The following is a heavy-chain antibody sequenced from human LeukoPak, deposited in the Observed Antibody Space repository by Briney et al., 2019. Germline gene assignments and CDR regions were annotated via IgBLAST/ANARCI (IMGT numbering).Heavy chain of an antibody. CDR1: GFTFSSYW. Sequence: PGGSLRLSCAASGFTFSSYWMHWVRQAPGKGLEWVSGIIGSGGNKYSADSVNGRFTVSRDNSKNSLYLQMSSLRADDTAVYYCARDHYDFWSGYYTGGWFDPWGQGTLVTVAS. D-gene: IGHD3-3*01. V-gene: IGHV3-23*01. CDR3: ARDHYDFWSGYYTGGWFDP. J-gene: IGHJ5*02. CDR2: IIGSGGNK.